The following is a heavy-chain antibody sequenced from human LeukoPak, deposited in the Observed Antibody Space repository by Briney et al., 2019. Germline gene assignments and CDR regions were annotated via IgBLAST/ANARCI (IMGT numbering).Heavy chain of an antibody. Sequence: KSSETLSLTCTVSGGSISSSSYYWGWVRQPPGKGLEWIGDIYYSGSTYYNPSLKSRVTISVDTPKNQFSLKVSSVTAADTAVYYCARAHSSGWSHSFDYWGQGTLVTVSS. J-gene: IGHJ4*02. CDR2: IYYSGST. D-gene: IGHD6-19*01. V-gene: IGHV4-39*01. CDR3: ARAHSSGWSHSFDY. CDR1: GGSISSSSYY.